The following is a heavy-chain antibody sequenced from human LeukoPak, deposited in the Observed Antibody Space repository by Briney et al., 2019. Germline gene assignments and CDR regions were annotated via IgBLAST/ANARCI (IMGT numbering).Heavy chain of an antibody. CDR1: GYSFTSYG. V-gene: IGHV1-18*01. J-gene: IGHJ4*02. CDR3: AREPKIGNFDY. Sequence: GASVKVSCKASGYSFTSYGIGWVRQAPGQGLEWMGWSDTYNGKTHHAQNLQGRVTMTTDISTTTAYMELRSLRSDDTAVYYCAREPKIGNFDYWGLGTLVIVSS. CDR2: SDTYNGKT.